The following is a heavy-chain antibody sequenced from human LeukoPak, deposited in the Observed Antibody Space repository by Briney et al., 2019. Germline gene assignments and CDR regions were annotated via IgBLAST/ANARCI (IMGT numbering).Heavy chain of an antibody. Sequence: SETLSLTCTVSGGSISSYYWSWIRQPPGKGLEWIGYIYYSGSTNYNPSLKSRVTISVDTSKNQFSLKLSSVTAADTAVYYCARRSSGYSGYDLDYWGQGTLVTVSS. V-gene: IGHV4-59*01. CDR1: GGSISSYY. D-gene: IGHD5-12*01. CDR2: IYYSGST. CDR3: ARRSSGYSGYDLDY. J-gene: IGHJ4*02.